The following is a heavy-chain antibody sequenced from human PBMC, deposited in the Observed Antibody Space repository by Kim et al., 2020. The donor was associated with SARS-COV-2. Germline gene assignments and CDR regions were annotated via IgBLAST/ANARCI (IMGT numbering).Heavy chain of an antibody. CDR3: AGTRRLSYFDS. J-gene: IGHJ4*02. V-gene: IGHV3-11*06. D-gene: IGHD1-1*01. CDR2: ISSSSTYT. CDR1: AFSFSDYY. Sequence: GGSLRLSCAASAFSFSDYYMSWIRQAPGKGLEWVSNISSSSTYTNYADSVKGRFTISRDNARKSLSLQMNSLRAEDTAVYYCAGTRRLSYFDSWGQGTLVTVSS.